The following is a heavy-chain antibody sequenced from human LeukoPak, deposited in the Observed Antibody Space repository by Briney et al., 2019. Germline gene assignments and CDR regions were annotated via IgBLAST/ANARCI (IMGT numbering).Heavy chain of an antibody. J-gene: IGHJ3*02. CDR2: IYHSGGT. Sequence: PSETLSLTCAVSGYSISSGYYWGWIRQPPGKGLEWIGSIYHSGGTYYNPSLKSRVTISVDTSKNQFSLKLSSVTAADTAVYYCARLDIEYSSSTTTFDIWGQGTMVTVSS. V-gene: IGHV4-38-2*01. CDR1: GYSISSGYY. CDR3: ARLDIEYSSSTTTFDI. D-gene: IGHD6-6*01.